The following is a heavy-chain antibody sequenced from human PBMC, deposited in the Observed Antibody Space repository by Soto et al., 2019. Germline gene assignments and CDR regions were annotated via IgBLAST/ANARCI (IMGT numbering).Heavy chain of an antibody. CDR1: GGSFSGYY. Sequence: AETLSLTCAVYGGSFSGYYWNWIRQPPGKGLEWIGQINHSGSTNYNPSLESRVTISVDTSKSLFSLRLSCVTAADAAEYYCAGGRSTVTRRGFDPWGQGTLVTVSS. CDR2: INHSGST. V-gene: IGHV4-34*01. J-gene: IGHJ5*02. D-gene: IGHD4-17*01. CDR3: AGGRSTVTRRGFDP.